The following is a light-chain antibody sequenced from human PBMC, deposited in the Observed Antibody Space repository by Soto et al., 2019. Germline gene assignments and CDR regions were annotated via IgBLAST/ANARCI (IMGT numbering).Light chain of an antibody. Sequence: ELVLTQSPGTLSLSPGERATLSCRASQSVSSSFLAWYQQKPGQAPRLLIYGASSRATGIPDRFSGSGSGTAFALTISRVEHEDFAVYYCQQYGSSPLLTFGGGTKVEIK. V-gene: IGKV3-20*01. J-gene: IGKJ4*01. CDR3: QQYGSSPLLT. CDR1: QSVSSSF. CDR2: GAS.